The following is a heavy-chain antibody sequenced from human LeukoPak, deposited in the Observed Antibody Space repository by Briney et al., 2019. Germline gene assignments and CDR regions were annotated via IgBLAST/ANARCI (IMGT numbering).Heavy chain of an antibody. CDR1: GGSISSSNW. V-gene: IGHV4-4*02. J-gene: IGHJ4*02. Sequence: SETLSLTCAVSGGSISSSNWWSWVRQPPGKGLEWIGEIYHSGSTNYNPSLKSRVTISVDKSKNQFSLKLSSVTAADTAVYYCARGGFNGYDAVDYWGQGTLVTVSS. D-gene: IGHD5-12*01. CDR3: ARGGFNGYDAVDY. CDR2: IYHSGST.